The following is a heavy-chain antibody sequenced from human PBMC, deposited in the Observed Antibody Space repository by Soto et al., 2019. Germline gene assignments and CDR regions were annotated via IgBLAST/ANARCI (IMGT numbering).Heavy chain of an antibody. CDR2: INWNGDTT. V-gene: IGHV3-20*01. CDR3: VFRNLARQHCRSSSCFEGPLDY. D-gene: IGHD2-2*01. CDR1: GFTFDDHG. J-gene: IGHJ4*02. Sequence: GGSLRLSCAASGFTFDDHGMSWVRQAPGKGLEWVSGINWNGDTTDYAESVKGRFTISRDNARNSLHLQMNSLRVEDTAMYHCVFRNLARQHCRSSSCFEGPLDYWGQGALVTISS.